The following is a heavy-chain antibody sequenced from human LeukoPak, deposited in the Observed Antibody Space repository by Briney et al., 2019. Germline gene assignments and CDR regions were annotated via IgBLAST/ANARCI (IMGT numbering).Heavy chain of an antibody. J-gene: IGHJ6*03. CDR1: GGSISGGSYY. CDR2: IYTSGST. CDR3: AREVLLWFGDRYYYYMDV. D-gene: IGHD3-10*01. Sequence: SETLSLTCTVSGGSISGGSYYWSWIRQPAGKGLEWIGRIYTSGSTNYNPSLKSRVTISVDTSKNQFSLKLSSVTAADTAVYYCAREVLLWFGDRYYYYMDVWAKGQWSPSL. V-gene: IGHV4-61*02.